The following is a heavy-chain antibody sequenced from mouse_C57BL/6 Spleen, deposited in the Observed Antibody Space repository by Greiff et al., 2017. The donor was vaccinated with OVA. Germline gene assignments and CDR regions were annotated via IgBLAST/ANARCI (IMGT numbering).Heavy chain of an antibody. CDR1: GYSFTGYY. CDR2: INPSTGGT. J-gene: IGHJ2*01. Sequence: VQLQQSGPELVKPGASVKISCKAFGYSFTGYYMNWVKQSPEKSLEWIGEINPSTGGTTYNQKFKAKATLTVDKSSSTAYMQLKSLTSEDSAVYYCARWDYGGDYWGQGTTLTVSS. CDR3: ARWDYGGDY. D-gene: IGHD1-1*01. V-gene: IGHV1-42*01.